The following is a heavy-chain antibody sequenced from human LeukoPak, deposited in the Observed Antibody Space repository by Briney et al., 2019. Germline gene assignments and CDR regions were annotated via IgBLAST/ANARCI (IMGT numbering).Heavy chain of an antibody. D-gene: IGHD6-13*01. V-gene: IGHV3-7*01. CDR1: GFNFSSYW. CDR3: ARVWSSSWLY. Sequence: GGSLRLSCAASGFNFSSYWMSWVRQAPGKGLAWVANIKQDGSENYYVDSVKGRFTISRNNAKNSLYLQMNSLRAEDTAVYYCARVWSSSWLYWGQGTLVTVSS. CDR2: IKQDGSEN. J-gene: IGHJ4*02.